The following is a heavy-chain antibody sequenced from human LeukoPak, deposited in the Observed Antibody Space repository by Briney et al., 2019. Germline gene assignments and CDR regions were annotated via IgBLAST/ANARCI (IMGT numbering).Heavy chain of an antibody. Sequence: SETLSLTCTVSGGSISRYYWSWIRQPPGKGLEWIGYIYYSGSTNYNPSLKSRVTISVDTSKNQFSLKLSSVAAADTAVYYCARLPIFAPYFDCWGQGTLVTVSS. CDR1: GGSISRYY. D-gene: IGHD2-21*01. CDR3: ARLPIFAPYFDC. V-gene: IGHV4-59*01. J-gene: IGHJ4*02. CDR2: IYYSGST.